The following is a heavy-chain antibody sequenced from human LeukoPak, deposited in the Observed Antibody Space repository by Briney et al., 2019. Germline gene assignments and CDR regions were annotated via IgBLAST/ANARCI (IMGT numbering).Heavy chain of an antibody. CDR2: IYYSGST. V-gene: IGHV4-59*01. CDR1: GGSISSYY. J-gene: IGHJ4*02. CDR3: ARRSTADSYGYGYYFDY. Sequence: SETLSLTCTVSGGSISSYYWSWIRQPPGKGLEWIGYIYYSGSTNYNPSLKSRVTISVDTSKNQFSLKLSSVTAADTAVYYCARRSTADSYGYGYYFDYWSQGTLVTVSS. D-gene: IGHD5-18*01.